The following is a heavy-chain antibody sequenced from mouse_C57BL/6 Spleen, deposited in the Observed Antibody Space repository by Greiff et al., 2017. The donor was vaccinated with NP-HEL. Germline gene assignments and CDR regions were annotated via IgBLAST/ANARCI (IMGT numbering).Heavy chain of an antibody. Sequence: VQLKESEGGLVQPGSSMKLSCTASGFTFSDYYMAWVRQVPEKGLEWVANINYDGSSTYYLDSLKSRFIISRDNAKNILYLQMSSLKSEDTATYYCARAHYFDYWGQGTTLTVSS. CDR1: GFTFSDYY. CDR3: ARAHYFDY. J-gene: IGHJ2*01. CDR2: INYDGSST. D-gene: IGHD6-1*01. V-gene: IGHV5-16*01.